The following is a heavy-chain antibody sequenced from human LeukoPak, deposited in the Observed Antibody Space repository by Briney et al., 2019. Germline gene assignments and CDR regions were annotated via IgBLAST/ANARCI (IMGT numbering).Heavy chain of an antibody. V-gene: IGHV4-59*08. CDR3: GSPNYNPSLKSRVTISLDTSKNQFSLKLSSVTAADTAVYYCARLLYDDFWSGPLMDV. D-gene: IGHD3-10*01. CDR1: GGSISSYY. Sequence: SETLSLTCTVSGGSISSYYWSWIRQPPGKGLEWIGFIYYGGSANYNPSFKSRLTITVGTSKNQFLLKQSSVPAADSAVYYSGSPNYNPSLKSRVTISLDTSKNQFSLKLSSVTAADTAVYYCARLLYDDFWSGPLMDVWGKGTTVTVSS. CDR2: IYYGGSA. J-gene: IGHJ6*03.